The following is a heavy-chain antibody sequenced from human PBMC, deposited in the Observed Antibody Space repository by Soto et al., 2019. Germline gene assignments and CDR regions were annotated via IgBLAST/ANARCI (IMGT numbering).Heavy chain of an antibody. V-gene: IGHV1-3*01. CDR3: ARLMRLRLGELSLDGMDV. CDR2: INAGNGNT. CDR1: GYTFTSYA. J-gene: IGHJ6*02. Sequence: ASVKVSCKASGYTFTSYAMHWVRQAPGQRLEWMGWINAGNGNTKYSQKFQGRGTITRDTSASTAYMGLSSLRSEDTAVYYCARLMRLRLGELSLDGMDVWGQGTTVTVSS. D-gene: IGHD3-16*02.